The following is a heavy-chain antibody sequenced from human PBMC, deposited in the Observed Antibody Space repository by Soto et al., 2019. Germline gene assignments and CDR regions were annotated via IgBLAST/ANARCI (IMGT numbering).Heavy chain of an antibody. J-gene: IGHJ6*02. D-gene: IGHD2-8*01. CDR2: IYPGDSDT. CDR3: ARRGDCTNGVCYYYGMDV. CDR1: GYSFTSYW. Sequence: GESLKISCKGSGYSFTSYWIGWVRQMPGKGLEWMGIIYPGDSDTRYSPSFQGQVTISADKSISTAYLQWSSLKASDTAMCYCARRGDCTNGVCYYYGMDVWGQGTTVTVSS. V-gene: IGHV5-51*01.